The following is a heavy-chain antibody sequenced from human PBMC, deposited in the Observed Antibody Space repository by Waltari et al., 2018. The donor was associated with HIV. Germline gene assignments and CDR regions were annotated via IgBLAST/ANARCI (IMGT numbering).Heavy chain of an antibody. Sequence: QLQLQESGPGLVKPSETLSLTCTVPGGSISSSIYYWGWLRQPPGKGLEWIGSIYYSVSTYYNPSLKSRVTISVDTTKNQFSLKLSSVTAADTAVYYCARRNWGSVVVAAYFDYWGQGTLVTVSS. J-gene: IGHJ4*02. CDR2: IYYSVST. D-gene: IGHD2-15*01. V-gene: IGHV4-39*01. CDR3: ARRNWGSVVVAAYFDY. CDR1: GGSISSSIYY.